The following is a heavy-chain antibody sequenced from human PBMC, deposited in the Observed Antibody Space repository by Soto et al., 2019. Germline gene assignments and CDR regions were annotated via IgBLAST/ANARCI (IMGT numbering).Heavy chain of an antibody. J-gene: IGHJ4*02. CDR2: IKNKANRYTT. CDR3: ASGSLVGPSGSRYFDY. D-gene: IGHD1-26*01. CDR1: GFTFSAHY. V-gene: IGHV3-72*01. Sequence: EVQLVESGGGLVQPGGSMRLSCAASGFTFSAHYMDWVRQAPGKGLEWVGRIKNKANRYTTEYAASVEGRFTIPREDSQNSLYLQMNRMHTEDTAVSYWASGSLVGPSGSRYFDYWGTGAQVAVSS.